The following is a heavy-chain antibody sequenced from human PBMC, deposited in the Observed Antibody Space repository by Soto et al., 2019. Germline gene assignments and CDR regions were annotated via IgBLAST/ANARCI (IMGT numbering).Heavy chain of an antibody. Sequence: GGSLRLSCAASGFTFSSYGMHWVRQAPGKGLEWVAVIWYDGSNKYYADSVEGRFTISRDNSKNTLYLQMNSLRAEDTAVYYCASYRPSYYYYGMDVWGQGTTVTVSS. D-gene: IGHD4-4*01. CDR1: GFTFSSYG. CDR3: ASYRPSYYYYGMDV. J-gene: IGHJ6*02. CDR2: IWYDGSNK. V-gene: IGHV3-33*01.